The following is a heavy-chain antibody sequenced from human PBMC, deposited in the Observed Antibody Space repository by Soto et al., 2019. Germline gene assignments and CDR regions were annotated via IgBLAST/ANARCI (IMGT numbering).Heavy chain of an antibody. D-gene: IGHD2-2*01. V-gene: IGHV4-59*08. CDR3: ARVYCSSTSCPYYYYYYMDV. CDR2: IYYSGST. Sequence: SDTLSLTCTVTCCSIISYYWSWIMQPPGTGLEWIGYIYYSGSTNYNPSLKSRVTISVDTSKNQFSLKLSSVTAADTAEYYCARVYCSSTSCPYYYYYYMDVWDKGTTVT. CDR1: CCSIISYY. J-gene: IGHJ6*03.